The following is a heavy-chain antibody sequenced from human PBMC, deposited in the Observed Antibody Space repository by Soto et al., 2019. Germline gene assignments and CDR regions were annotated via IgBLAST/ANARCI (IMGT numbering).Heavy chain of an antibody. J-gene: IGHJ4*02. CDR3: AKGGYYDSSGYLGWLDY. V-gene: IGHV3-30*18. CDR1: GFTFSSYG. Sequence: QVQLVASGGGVVQPGRSLRLSCAASGFTFSSYGIHWVRQAPGKGLEWVAVISYDGSNRYYADSVKGRITISRDNSKNSLYLQMNSLRAEDTAVYYCAKGGYYDSSGYLGWLDYWGQGTLVTVSS. D-gene: IGHD3-22*01. CDR2: ISYDGSNR.